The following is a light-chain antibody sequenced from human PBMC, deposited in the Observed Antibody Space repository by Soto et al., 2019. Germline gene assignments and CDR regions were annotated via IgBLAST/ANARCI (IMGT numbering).Light chain of an antibody. V-gene: IGKV3-15*01. Sequence: VLTQSTVTLSVSPGERATLSCRASQSVSSNLAWYQQKPGQAPRLLIYDASTRATGIPARFSGSGSGTEFTLTISSLQSEDFAVYYCHQYNHWLTWTFGQGTKVDI. CDR3: HQYNHWLTWT. J-gene: IGKJ1*01. CDR2: DAS. CDR1: QSVSSN.